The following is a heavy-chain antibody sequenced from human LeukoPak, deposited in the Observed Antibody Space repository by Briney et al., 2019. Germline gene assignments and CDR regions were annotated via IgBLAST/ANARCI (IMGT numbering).Heavy chain of an antibody. J-gene: IGHJ4*02. Sequence: GGSLRLSCAVSGITLSNYGMSWVRQAPGKGLEWVAGISDSGGRTNYADSVKGRFTISRDNPKNTLYLQMNSLRAEDTAVYFCAKRAVVIRVILVGFHKEAYYFDSWGQGALVTVSS. CDR2: ISDSGGRT. CDR3: AKRAVVIRVILVGFHKEAYYFDS. CDR1: GITLSNYG. V-gene: IGHV3-23*01. D-gene: IGHD3-22*01.